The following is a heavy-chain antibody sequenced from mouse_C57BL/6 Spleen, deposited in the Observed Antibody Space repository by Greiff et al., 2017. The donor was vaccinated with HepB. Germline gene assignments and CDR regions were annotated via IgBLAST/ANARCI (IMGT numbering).Heavy chain of an antibody. CDR1: GYTFTSYW. CDR2: IDPSDSYT. J-gene: IGHJ2*01. Sequence: VQLQQPGAELVRPGPSVKLSCKASGYTFTSYWMHWVKQRPGQGLEWIGVIDPSDSYTNYNQKFKGKATLTVDTSSSTAYMQLSSLTSEDSAVYYCARRSSMYYFDYWGQGTTLTVSS. V-gene: IGHV1-59*01. D-gene: IGHD2-3*01. CDR3: ARRSSMYYFDY.